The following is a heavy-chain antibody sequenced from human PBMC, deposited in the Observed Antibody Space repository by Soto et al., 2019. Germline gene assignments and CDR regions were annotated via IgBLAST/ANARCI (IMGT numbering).Heavy chain of an antibody. Sequence: PGGSLRLSCAASGFIFSDYYMTWIRQAPGRGLEWLSYISSSGSIVSYADSVKGRFTISRDNAKNSLYLQMSSLRAEDTAVYYCARTSVLAADYYFDYWGQGALVTVSS. D-gene: IGHD2-15*01. CDR2: ISSSGSIV. CDR1: GFIFSDYY. J-gene: IGHJ4*02. CDR3: ARTSVLAADYYFDY. V-gene: IGHV3-11*01.